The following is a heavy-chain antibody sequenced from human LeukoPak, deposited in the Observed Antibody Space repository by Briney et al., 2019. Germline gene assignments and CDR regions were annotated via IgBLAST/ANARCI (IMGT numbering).Heavy chain of an antibody. CDR2: INSDGSST. D-gene: IGHD2-21*02. Sequence: GGSLRLSCAASGFTFSSHWMHWVSQAPGKGLVWVSRINSDGSSTTYADSVKGRFTISRDNAKNTLYLQMNSLRAEDMAVYYCARAASRGGDCSSSYLQHWGQGTLVTVSS. V-gene: IGHV3-74*01. CDR3: ARAASRGGDCSSSYLQH. J-gene: IGHJ1*01. CDR1: GFTFSSHW.